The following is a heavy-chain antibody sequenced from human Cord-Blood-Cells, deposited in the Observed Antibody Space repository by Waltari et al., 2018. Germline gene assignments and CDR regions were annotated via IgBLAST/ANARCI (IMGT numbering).Heavy chain of an antibody. CDR2: ISGSGGRT. CDR1: GFTFSGYA. Sequence: EVQLLESGGGLVQPGGSLRLSCAASGFTFSGYAMSWLRPAPGEGMEWVSAISGSGGRTYYADAVKGRFTISRDKSKNTLDLQMNSLRAEDTAVYYCAKSSYGDYWGQGTLVTVSS. J-gene: IGHJ4*02. D-gene: IGHD5-18*01. V-gene: IGHV3-23*01. CDR3: AKSSYGDY.